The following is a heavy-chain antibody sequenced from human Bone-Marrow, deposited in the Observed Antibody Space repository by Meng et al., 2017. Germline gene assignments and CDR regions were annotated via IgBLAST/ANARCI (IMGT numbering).Heavy chain of an antibody. CDR1: GFRFDDYG. D-gene: IGHD6-19*01. V-gene: IGHV3-20*04. CDR3: ARVGRRGWYVFDM. CDR2: NNWNGGST. Sequence: GESLKISCASSGFRFDDYGMSWVRQVPGEGLEWGSQNNWNGGSTGYEDSVKGRFTISRDNDRNSLYLQMNRMRVEDTALYYCARVGRRGWYVFDMWGQGTMVTVSS. J-gene: IGHJ3*02.